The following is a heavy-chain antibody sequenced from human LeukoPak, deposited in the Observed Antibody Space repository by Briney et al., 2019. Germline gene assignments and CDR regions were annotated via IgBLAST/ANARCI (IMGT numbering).Heavy chain of an antibody. CDR1: GFTFSRYW. V-gene: IGHV3-7*01. Sequence: GGSLRLSCAASGFTFSRYWMTWVRQAPGKGLEWVANIKEDGSENSYVESVKGRFTISRDNAKSSLYLQLNSLRAEDTAVYFCARQRYSDYWGQGTLVTVSS. D-gene: IGHD1-1*01. CDR2: IKEDGSEN. CDR3: ARQRYSDY. J-gene: IGHJ4*02.